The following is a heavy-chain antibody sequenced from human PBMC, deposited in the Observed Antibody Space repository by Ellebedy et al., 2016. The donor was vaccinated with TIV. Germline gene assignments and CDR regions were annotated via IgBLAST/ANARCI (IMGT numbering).Heavy chain of an antibody. D-gene: IGHD1-1*01. CDR2: ISSSSSYI. V-gene: IGHV3-21*01. J-gene: IGHJ4*02. Sequence: GGSLRLSCAASGFTFSSYSMNWVRQAPGKGLEWVSSISSSSSYIYYADSVKGRFTISRDNAKNSLYLQMNSLRAEDTAVYNCARLGLGVGTSDYWGQGTLVTVSS. CDR1: GFTFSSYS. CDR3: ARLGLGVGTSDY.